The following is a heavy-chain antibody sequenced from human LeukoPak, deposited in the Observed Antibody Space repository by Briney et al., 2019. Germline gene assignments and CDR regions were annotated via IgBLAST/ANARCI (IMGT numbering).Heavy chain of an antibody. D-gene: IGHD5-18*01. Sequence: GGSLRLSCAASGFTFDDYAMHWVRQAPGKGLEWVSGISWNSGSIGYADSVKGRFTISRDNAKNSLYLQMNSLRAEDTAVYYCAKALDTYGYMRFDSWGQGTLVTVSS. CDR2: ISWNSGSI. CDR3: AKALDTYGYMRFDS. V-gene: IGHV3-9*01. CDR1: GFTFDDYA. J-gene: IGHJ4*02.